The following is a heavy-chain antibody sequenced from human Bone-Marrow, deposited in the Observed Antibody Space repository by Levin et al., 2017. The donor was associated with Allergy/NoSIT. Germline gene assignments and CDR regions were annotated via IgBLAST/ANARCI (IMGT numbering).Heavy chain of an antibody. V-gene: IGHV4-61*01. J-gene: IGHJ6*03. CDR2: IYYSGST. D-gene: IGHD6-19*01. CDR3: ARDRGGEQWLVPHKLPYMDV. CDR1: GGSVSSGSYY. Sequence: SETLSLTCTVSGGSVSSGSYYWSWIRQPPGKGLEWIGYIYYSGSTNYNPSLKSRVTISVDTSKNQFSLKLSSVTAADTAVYYCARDRGGEQWLVPHKLPYMDVWGKGTTVTVSS.